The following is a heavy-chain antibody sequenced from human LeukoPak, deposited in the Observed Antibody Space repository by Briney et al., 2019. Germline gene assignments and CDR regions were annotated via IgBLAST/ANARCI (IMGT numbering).Heavy chain of an antibody. CDR2: INPNSGGT. V-gene: IGHV1-2*02. J-gene: IGHJ5*02. CDR1: GYTFTGYY. Sequence: GASVKVSCKASGYTFTGYYMHWVRQAPGQGLEWMGWINPNSGGTNYAQKFQGRVTMTRDTSISTAYMELSRLRSDDTAVYYCARGRGSTIFKNWFDPWGQGTLVTVSS. D-gene: IGHD2-2*01. CDR3: ARGRGSTIFKNWFDP.